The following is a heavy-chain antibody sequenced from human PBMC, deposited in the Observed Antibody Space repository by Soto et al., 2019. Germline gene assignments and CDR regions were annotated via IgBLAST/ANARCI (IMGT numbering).Heavy chain of an antibody. Sequence: PGGSLRLSCAASGFTFSRFGMHWVRQAPGKGLEWVAVISYDGSNRFYADSVKGRFTISRDNSKNTLYLQMNSLRAEDTAVYYCAREASSSGSYLPYGMDVWGQGTTVTVSS. CDR1: GFTFSRFG. J-gene: IGHJ6*02. V-gene: IGHV3-30*03. CDR2: ISYDGSNR. CDR3: AREASSSGSYLPYGMDV. D-gene: IGHD3-10*01.